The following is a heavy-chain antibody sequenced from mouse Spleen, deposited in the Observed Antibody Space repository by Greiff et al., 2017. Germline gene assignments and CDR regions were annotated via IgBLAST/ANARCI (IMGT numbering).Heavy chain of an antibody. CDR3: AKKKVTGTFGYFDV. J-gene: IGHJ1*01. CDR1: GFSLTSYG. V-gene: IGHV2-5*01. Sequence: VMLVESGPGLVQPSQSLSITCTVSGFSLTSYGVHWVRQSPGKGLEWLGVIWRGGSTDYNAAFMSRLSITKDNSKSQVFFKMNSLQADDTAIYYCAKKKVTGTFGYFDVWGAGTTVTVSS. D-gene: IGHD4-1*01. CDR2: IWRGGST.